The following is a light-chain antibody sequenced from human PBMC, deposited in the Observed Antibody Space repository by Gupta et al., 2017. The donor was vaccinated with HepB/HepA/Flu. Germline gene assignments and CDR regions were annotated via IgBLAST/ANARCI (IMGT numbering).Light chain of an antibody. CDR3: QQSYSTPFT. J-gene: IGKJ3*01. Sequence: DIHMTQSASSLSASVGDRVTITCRASQSISNYLNWYLEKPGKAPKVLIYAASSLQCGVPSRFSGSGSGTDFTLTISSLQAEDFGTYFCQQSYSTPFTFGPGTKVEIK. CDR2: AAS. V-gene: IGKV1-39*01. CDR1: QSISNY.